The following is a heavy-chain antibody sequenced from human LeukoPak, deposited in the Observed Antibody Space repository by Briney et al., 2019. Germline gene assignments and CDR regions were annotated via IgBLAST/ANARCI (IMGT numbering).Heavy chain of an antibody. V-gene: IGHV3-21*01. CDR2: ISSSSSYI. CDR1: GFTFSSYS. J-gene: IGHJ6*03. D-gene: IGHD2-2*01. Sequence: GGSLRLSCAASGFTFSSYSKNWVRQAPGKGLEWVSSISSSSSYIYYADSVKGRFTISRDNAKDSLYLQMNSLRAEDTAVYYCARIVPSYLYYYYYYYMDVWGKGTTVTVSS. CDR3: ARIVPSYLYYYYYYYMDV.